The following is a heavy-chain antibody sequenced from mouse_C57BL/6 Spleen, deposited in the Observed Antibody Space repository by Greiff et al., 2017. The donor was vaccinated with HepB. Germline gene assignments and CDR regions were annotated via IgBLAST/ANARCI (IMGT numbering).Heavy chain of an antibody. CDR3: ARKAYYSIPWFAY. J-gene: IGHJ3*01. D-gene: IGHD2-5*01. CDR2: IYPGSGST. V-gene: IGHV1-55*01. CDR1: GYTFTSYW. Sequence: QVQLQQPGAELVKPGASVKLSCKAFGYTFTSYWITWVKQRPGQGLEWIGDIYPGSGSTNYNEKFKSKATLTVDTSSSTAYMQLSSLTSEDSAVYYCARKAYYSIPWFAYWGQGTLVTVSA.